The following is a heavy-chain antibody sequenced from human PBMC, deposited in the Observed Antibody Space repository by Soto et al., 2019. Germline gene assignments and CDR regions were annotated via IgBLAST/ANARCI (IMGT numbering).Heavy chain of an antibody. CDR3: ASEPTYFDY. CDR2: ISAYNGNT. CDR1: GYTFTSYG. Sequence: QVQLVQSGAEVKKPGASVKVSCNASGYTFTSYGISWVRQAPGQGLEWMGWISAYNGNTKYAQKLQGRDNITTDTSTSTASMELRSLRSDDTAVYYCASEPTYFDYWGQGTLVTVSS. V-gene: IGHV1-18*01. J-gene: IGHJ4*02.